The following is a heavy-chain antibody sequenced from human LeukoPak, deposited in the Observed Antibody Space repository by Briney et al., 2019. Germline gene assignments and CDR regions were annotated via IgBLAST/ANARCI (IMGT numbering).Heavy chain of an antibody. CDR2: INSDGSSR. V-gene: IGHV3-74*01. J-gene: IGHJ6*02. D-gene: IGHD3-10*01. CDR3: ARDYGRSRDYGMDV. Sequence: GGSLRLSCAASGFTFSNYWMHWVRQAPGKGLVWVSRINSDGSSRTYADSVKGRFTISRDNAKNTLYLQMNSLRAEDTAVYYCARDYGRSRDYGMDVWGQGTTVTVSS. CDR1: GFTFSNYW.